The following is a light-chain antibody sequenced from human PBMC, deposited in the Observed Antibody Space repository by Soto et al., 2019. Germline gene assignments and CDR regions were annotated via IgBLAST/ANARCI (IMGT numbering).Light chain of an antibody. CDR1: QSVNRR. J-gene: IGKJ1*01. CDR3: QQYNSYSWT. V-gene: IGKV1-5*03. CDR2: EAS. Sequence: DIQMTQSPSTLSASVGDRVTITCRASQSVNRRLAWYQQKPGKAPKLLIYEASSLESGVPSRFGGSGSGTEFTLTISSLQPDDFAIYYCQQYNSYSWTFGQGTKVDIK.